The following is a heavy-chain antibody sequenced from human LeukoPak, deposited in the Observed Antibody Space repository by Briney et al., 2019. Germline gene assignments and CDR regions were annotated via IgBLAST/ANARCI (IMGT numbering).Heavy chain of an antibody. CDR3: ARGISGWYDY. Sequence: GRSLRPSCAASGFTFSSYAMHWVRQAPGKGLEWVAVISHDGSNKYYADSVKGRFTISRDNSKNTLYLQMNSLRAEDTAVYYCARGISGWYDYWGQGTLVTVSS. CDR1: GFTFSSYA. D-gene: IGHD6-19*01. CDR2: ISHDGSNK. V-gene: IGHV3-30-3*01. J-gene: IGHJ4*02.